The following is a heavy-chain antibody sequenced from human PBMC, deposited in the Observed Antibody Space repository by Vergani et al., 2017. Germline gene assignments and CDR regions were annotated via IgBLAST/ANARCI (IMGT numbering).Heavy chain of an antibody. CDR2: ISYDGMNK. J-gene: IGHJ5*02. CDR1: GFTFSSYG. V-gene: IGHV3-30*18. CDR3: AKGGGGYCSSTICYFPNWFDP. Sequence: QVQLVESGGGVVQPGRSLRLSCAASGFTFSSYGMHWVRQAPGKGLEWVAVISYDGMNKYYADSVKGRFTISRDNSKNTLYLQMNSLRAEDTAVYYCAKGGGGYCSSTICYFPNWFDPWGQGTLVTVSS. D-gene: IGHD2-2*01.